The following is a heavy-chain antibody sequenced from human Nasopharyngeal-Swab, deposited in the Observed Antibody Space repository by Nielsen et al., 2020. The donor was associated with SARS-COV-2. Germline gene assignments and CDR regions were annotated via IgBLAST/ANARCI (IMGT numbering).Heavy chain of an antibody. V-gene: IGHV6-1*01. Sequence: TLSLTCALSGDSVSNIRAACRWIRQSPSRGLEWLGRTYYRSQRNYDYEDSVRGLVTVNPDTSSNQVSLHLNSVTPEDTAVYSCARIQQQLPRIVWGQGTMVIVSS. CDR3: ARIQQQLPRIV. CDR1: GDSVSNIRAA. J-gene: IGHJ3*01. D-gene: IGHD6-13*01. CDR2: TYYRSQRNY.